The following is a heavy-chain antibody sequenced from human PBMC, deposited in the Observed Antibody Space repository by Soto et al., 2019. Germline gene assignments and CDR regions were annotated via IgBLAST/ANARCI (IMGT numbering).Heavy chain of an antibody. Sequence: QVQLVQSGAEVKKPGASVKVSCKASGYTFTSYDINWVRQATGQGLEWMGWMNPNSGNTGYAQKFQGRVTMTRNTSIRTAYMELSSLRSEDTAVYYWARAYDSSGYYLEDYWGQGTLVTVSS. CDR3: ARAYDSSGYYLEDY. CDR1: GYTFTSYD. V-gene: IGHV1-8*01. CDR2: MNPNSGNT. J-gene: IGHJ4*02. D-gene: IGHD3-22*01.